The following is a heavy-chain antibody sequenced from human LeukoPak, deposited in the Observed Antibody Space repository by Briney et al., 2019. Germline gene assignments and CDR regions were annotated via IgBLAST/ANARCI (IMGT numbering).Heavy chain of an antibody. Sequence: GGSLRLSCAASGITISNYWMHWVRQAPGKGLVWASRISSDGSSTNYADSVKGRFTISRDNAKNTLYLQMNSLRAEDTAVYYCAKGGGKVQDYWGQGTLVTVSS. J-gene: IGHJ4*02. CDR1: GITISNYW. CDR3: AKGGGKVQDY. D-gene: IGHD4-23*01. CDR2: ISSDGSST. V-gene: IGHV3-74*01.